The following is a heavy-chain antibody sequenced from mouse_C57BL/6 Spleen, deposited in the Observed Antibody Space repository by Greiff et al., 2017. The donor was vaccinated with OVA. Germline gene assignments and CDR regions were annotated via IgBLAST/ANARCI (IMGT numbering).Heavy chain of an antibody. V-gene: IGHV1-75*01. Sequence: VQLQESGPELVKPGASVKISCKASGYTFTDYYINWVKQRPGQGLEWIGWIFPGSGSTYYNEKFKGKATLTVDKSSSTAYMLLSSLTSEDSAVYFCARRGGTVVAGKYAMDYWGQGTSVTVSS. D-gene: IGHD1-1*01. CDR1: GYTFTDYY. CDR3: ARRGGTVVAGKYAMDY. CDR2: IFPGSGST. J-gene: IGHJ4*01.